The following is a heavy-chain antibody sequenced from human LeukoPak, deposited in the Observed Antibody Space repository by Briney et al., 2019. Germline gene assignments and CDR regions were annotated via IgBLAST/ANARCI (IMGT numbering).Heavy chain of an antibody. CDR2: INPNSGGT. CDR3: ARSERVIFQYYYYYMDV. CDR1: GYTFTGYY. V-gene: IGHV1-2*02. Sequence: ASVKVSCKASGYTFTGYYMHWVRQAPGQGLEWMGWINPNSGGTNYAQKFQGRVTMTRDTSISTAYMELSSLRSEDTAVYYCARSERVIFQYYYYYMDVWGKGTTVTISS. D-gene: IGHD2-15*01. J-gene: IGHJ6*03.